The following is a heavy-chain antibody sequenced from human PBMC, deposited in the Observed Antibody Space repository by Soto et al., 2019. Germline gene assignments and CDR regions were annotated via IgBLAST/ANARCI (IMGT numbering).Heavy chain of an antibody. CDR1: GGSISSSSYY. V-gene: IGHV4-39*01. D-gene: IGHD3-10*01. CDR3: ARGRSFYYGSGLDWFDP. Sequence: SETLSLTCTVSGGSISSSSYYWGWIRQPPGKGLEWIGSIYYSGSTYYNPSLKSRVTISVDTSKNQFSLKLSSVTAADTAVYYCARGRSFYYGSGLDWFDPWGQGTLVTVSS. CDR2: IYYSGST. J-gene: IGHJ5*02.